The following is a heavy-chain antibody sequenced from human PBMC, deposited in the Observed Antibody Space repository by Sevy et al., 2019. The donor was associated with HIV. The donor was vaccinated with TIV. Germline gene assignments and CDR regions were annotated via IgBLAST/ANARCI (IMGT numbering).Heavy chain of an antibody. J-gene: IGHJ4*02. D-gene: IGHD4-17*01. V-gene: IGHV3-48*03. Sequence: AGSLRLSCAASGFTFSSIEMNWVRQTPGKELEWVSFIGSSGSLIYYADSVKGRFTISRDNAKNSLYLQLNSLRSEDTCVYYCTRDLPPSATTVAHFDYWGQGTLVTVSS. CDR3: TRDLPPSATTVAHFDY. CDR2: IGSSGSLI. CDR1: GFTFSSIE.